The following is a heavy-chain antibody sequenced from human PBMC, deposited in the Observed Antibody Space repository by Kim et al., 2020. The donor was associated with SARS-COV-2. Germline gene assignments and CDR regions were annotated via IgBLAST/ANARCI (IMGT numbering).Heavy chain of an antibody. CDR3: ARHAAAPPLFDY. CDR1: GGSISSSSYY. CDR2: IYYSGST. Sequence: SETLSLTCTVSGGSISSSSYYWGWIRQPPGKGLEWIGSIYYSGSTYYNPSLKSRVTISVDTSKNQFSLKLSSVTAADTAVYYCARHAAAPPLFDYWGQGTLVTVSS. V-gene: IGHV4-39*01. J-gene: IGHJ4*02. D-gene: IGHD6-25*01.